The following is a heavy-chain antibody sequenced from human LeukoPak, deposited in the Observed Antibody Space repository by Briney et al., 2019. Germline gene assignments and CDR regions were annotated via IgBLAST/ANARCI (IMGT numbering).Heavy chain of an antibody. CDR3: ARVMRITMIVVVPDAFDI. CDR1: GYTFTGYY. CDR2: INPNSGGT. D-gene: IGHD3-22*01. V-gene: IGHV1-2*02. Sequence: GASVKVSRKASGYTFTGYYMHWGRQAPGQGLEWMGWINPNSGGTNYAQKFQGRVTMTRDTAISTAYMELSRLRSDDTAVYYCARVMRITMIVVVPDAFDIWGQGTMVTVSS. J-gene: IGHJ3*02.